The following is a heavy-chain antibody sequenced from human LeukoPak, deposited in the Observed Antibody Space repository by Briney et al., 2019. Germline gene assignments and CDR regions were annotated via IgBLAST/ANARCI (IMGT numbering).Heavy chain of an antibody. J-gene: IGHJ4*02. CDR2: ISGSGGST. CDR3: AKGHSSGWYLLDY. D-gene: IGHD6-19*01. CDR1: GFTFSSYA. V-gene: IGHV3-23*01. Sequence: GGSLRLSCAASGFTFSSYAMSWVRQAPGKGLEWVSVISGSGGSTYYADSVKGRFTISRDNSKNTLYLQMNSLRAEDTAVYYCAKGHSSGWYLLDYWGQGTLVTVSS.